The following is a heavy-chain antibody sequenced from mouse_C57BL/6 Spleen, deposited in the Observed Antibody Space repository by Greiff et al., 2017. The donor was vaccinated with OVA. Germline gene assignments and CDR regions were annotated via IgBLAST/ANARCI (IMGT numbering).Heavy chain of an antibody. D-gene: IGHD1-1*01. CDR1: GFTFSNYW. CDR2: IRLKSDNYAT. Sequence: EVQLQQSGGGLVQPGGSMKLSCVASGFTFSNYWMNWVRQSPEKGLEWVAQIRLKSDNYATHYAESVKGRFTISRDDSKSSVYLQMNNLRAEDTGIYYCTAEDYIYYYGSSYVPFAYWGQGTLVTVSA. CDR3: TAEDYIYYYGSSYVPFAY. J-gene: IGHJ3*01. V-gene: IGHV6-3*01.